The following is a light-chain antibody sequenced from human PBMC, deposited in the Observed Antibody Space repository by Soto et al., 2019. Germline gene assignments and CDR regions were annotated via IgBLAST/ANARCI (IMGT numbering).Light chain of an antibody. V-gene: IGKV1D-12*01. Sequence: EIQITQSPSSVSAYVGHRVDITCRSSQGVSSWLAWYQQKPGKTPSLLIYRASSLQSGVPSRFSGSGSGTDSTLTISSLQTEDFATYYCQQADRLPLTFGGGTKVDIK. CDR2: RAS. J-gene: IGKJ4*01. CDR1: QGVSSW. CDR3: QQADRLPLT.